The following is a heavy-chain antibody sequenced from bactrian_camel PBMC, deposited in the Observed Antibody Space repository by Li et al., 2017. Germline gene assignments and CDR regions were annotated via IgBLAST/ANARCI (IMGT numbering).Heavy chain of an antibody. CDR2: INSGGGTT. D-gene: IGHD1*01. V-gene: IGHV3S1*01. CDR1: GFTFSSYW. Sequence: QLVESGGGLMQPGGSLRLSCAASGFTFSSYWMYWVRQAPGKGLEWVSTINSGGGTTYYADSVKGRFTISRDNAKNTVYLEMNTLNSEDTALYFCAAATRVRWRDEYNYWGQGTQVTVS. CDR3: AAATRVRWRDEYNY. J-gene: IGHJ4*01.